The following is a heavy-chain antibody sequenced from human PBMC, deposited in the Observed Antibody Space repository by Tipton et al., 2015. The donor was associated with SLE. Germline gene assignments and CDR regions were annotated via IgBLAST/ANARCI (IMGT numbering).Heavy chain of an antibody. CDR2: MYQTGTT. V-gene: IGHV4-38-2*02. CDR1: GYSISTGYY. Sequence: GLVKPSETLSLTCTVSGYSISTGYYWGWIRQPPGKGLEWIGNMYQTGTTDYNPSLKSRVTISIDTSKNQFSPKLSAVTAADTAVYYCARQAYYSSGYADYWGQGTLVTVSS. D-gene: IGHD3-22*01. J-gene: IGHJ4*02. CDR3: ARQAYYSSGYADY.